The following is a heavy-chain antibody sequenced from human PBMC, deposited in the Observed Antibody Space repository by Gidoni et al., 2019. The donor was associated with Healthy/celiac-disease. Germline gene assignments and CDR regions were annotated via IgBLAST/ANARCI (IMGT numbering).Heavy chain of an antibody. CDR2: IKSKTDGGTT. V-gene: IGHV3-15*01. D-gene: IGHD3-10*02. J-gene: IGHJ6*03. CDR3: TTGQYIFGYYYYYYMDV. Sequence: EVQLVESGGGLVKPGGSLRLSCAASGFTFSNAWMSWVRQAAGKGLEWVGRIKSKTDGGTTDYAAPVKGRFTISRDDSKNTLYLQMNSLKTEDTAVYYCTTGQYIFGYYYYYYMDVWGKGTTVTVSS. CDR1: GFTFSNAW.